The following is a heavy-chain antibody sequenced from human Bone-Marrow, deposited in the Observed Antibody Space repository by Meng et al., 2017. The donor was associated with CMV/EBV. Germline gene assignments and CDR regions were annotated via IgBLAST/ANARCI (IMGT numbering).Heavy chain of an antibody. CDR3: AKVQYQLEGSAFDI. CDR2: IYYSGST. CDR1: GGSVSSGSYY. Sequence: ESLKISCTVSGGSVSSGSYYWSWIRQPPGKGLEWIGYIYYSGSTNYNPSLKSRVTISVDTSKNQFSLKLSSVTAADTAVYYCAKVQYQLEGSAFDIWGQGTMVTVSS. D-gene: IGHD2-2*01. J-gene: IGHJ3*02. V-gene: IGHV4-61*01.